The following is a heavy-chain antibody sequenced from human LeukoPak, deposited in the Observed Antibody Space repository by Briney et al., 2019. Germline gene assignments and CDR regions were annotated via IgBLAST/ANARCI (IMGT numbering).Heavy chain of an antibody. Sequence: ASVKVSCKASGYTFTNYYMHWVRQAPGQGLEWMGLINLSGGSTSYAEKFQGRVIMTRDMSTTTDYMELSSLRSGDTAVYYCARDNSIGGRGWWFDPWGQGTLVTVSS. CDR1: GYTFTNYY. J-gene: IGHJ5*02. V-gene: IGHV1-46*01. CDR2: INLSGGST. CDR3: ARDNSIGGRGWWFDP. D-gene: IGHD4-23*01.